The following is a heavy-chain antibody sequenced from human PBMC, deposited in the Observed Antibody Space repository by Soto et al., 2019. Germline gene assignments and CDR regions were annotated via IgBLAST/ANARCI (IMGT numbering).Heavy chain of an antibody. V-gene: IGHV1-18*01. CDR1: GYTFTSYG. CDR3: ARFCSGGSCYPYYYGMDV. Sequence: ASVKVPCKASGYTFTSYGISWVRQAPGQGLEWMGWISAYNGNTNYAQKLQGRVTMTTDTSTSTAYMELRSLRSDDTAVYYCARFCSGGSCYPYYYGMDVWGQGTTVTVSS. J-gene: IGHJ6*02. CDR2: ISAYNGNT. D-gene: IGHD2-15*01.